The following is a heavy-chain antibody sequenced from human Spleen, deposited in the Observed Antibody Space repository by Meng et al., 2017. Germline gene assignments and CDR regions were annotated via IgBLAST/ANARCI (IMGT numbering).Heavy chain of an antibody. CDR2: INHSGST. Sequence: QGSGPGLVKPSETLSLTCTVSGGSISGSNCWSWVRPPPGKGLEWIGEINHSGSTNYNPSLESRATISVDTSQNNLSLKLSSVTAADSAVYYCARGPTTMAHDFDYWGQGTLVTVSS. J-gene: IGHJ4*02. V-gene: IGHV4-4*02. CDR1: GGSISGSNC. CDR3: ARGPTTMAHDFDY. D-gene: IGHD4-11*01.